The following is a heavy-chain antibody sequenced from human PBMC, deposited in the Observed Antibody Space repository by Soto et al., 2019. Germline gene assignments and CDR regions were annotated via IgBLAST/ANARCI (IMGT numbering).Heavy chain of an antibody. D-gene: IGHD6-13*01. V-gene: IGHV4-30-4*01. CDR2: IYYSGST. Sequence: QVQLQESGPGLVKPSQTLSLTCTVSGGSISSGDYYWSWIRQPPGKGLAWIGYIYYSGSTYYNPSLKSRVTLSVDTSKNPFSLKLSSVTAADPAVYYCARAMIREAAGAYDAFDIWGQGTMVTVSS. J-gene: IGHJ3*02. CDR1: GGSISSGDYY. CDR3: ARAMIREAAGAYDAFDI.